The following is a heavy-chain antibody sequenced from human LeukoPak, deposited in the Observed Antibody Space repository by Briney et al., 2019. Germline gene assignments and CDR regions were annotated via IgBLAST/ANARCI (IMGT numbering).Heavy chain of an antibody. CDR2: ISYDGSNK. D-gene: IGHD1-1*01. CDR1: GFTFSSYA. V-gene: IGHV3-30*04. CDR3: ARARWIPYYYYYMDV. Sequence: GRSLRLSCAASGFTFSSYAMHWVRQAPGKGLEWVAVISYDGSNKYYADSVKGRFTISRDNSKNTLYLQMNSLRAEDTAVYYCARARWIPYYYYYMDVWGKGTTVTVSS. J-gene: IGHJ6*03.